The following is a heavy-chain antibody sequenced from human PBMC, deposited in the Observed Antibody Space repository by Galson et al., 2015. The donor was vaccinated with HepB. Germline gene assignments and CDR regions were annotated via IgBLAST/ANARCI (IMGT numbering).Heavy chain of an antibody. V-gene: IGHV1-8*01. Sequence: SVKVSCKASGYTFSGYDMMWVRQATGQGLEWMGWMNPRSDYTGYAEKFQGRVIMTGDSSISTAYMELTSLTLEDTGVYCCVRGLDPAYWGKGPWVTASP. J-gene: IGHJ4*02. CDR1: GYTFSGYD. CDR2: MNPRSDYT. CDR3: VRGLDPAY.